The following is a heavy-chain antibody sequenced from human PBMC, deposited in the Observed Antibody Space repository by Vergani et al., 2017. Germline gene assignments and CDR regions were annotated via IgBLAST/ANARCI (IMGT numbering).Heavy chain of an antibody. CDR3: AKSPGWGLLWFGGNDY. J-gene: IGHJ4*02. CDR2: VSGSGGST. CDR1: GFTFSSYA. Sequence: EVQLLESGGGLVQPGGSLRLSCAASGFTFSSYAMSWVRQAPGKGLEWVSAVSGSGGSTYYADSVKGRFTSSRDNSKNTLYLQMNSLRAEDTAVYYCAKSPGWGLLWFGGNDYWGQGTLVTVSS. D-gene: IGHD3-10*01. V-gene: IGHV3-23*01.